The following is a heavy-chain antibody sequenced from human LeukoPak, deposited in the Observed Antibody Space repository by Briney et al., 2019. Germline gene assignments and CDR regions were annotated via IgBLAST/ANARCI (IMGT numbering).Heavy chain of an antibody. V-gene: IGHV3-74*01. CDR2: ISTDGYTT. CDR1: GLAFSAYK. Sequence: GGSLRLSCAASGLAFSAYKMHWVRQAPRKGLVWVSRISTDGYTTDYADFVQGRFTASRDNTKNTWSLEMNSLRAEDTAVYYCATQRGGNPAYWGQGTLVTVSS. CDR3: ATQRGGNPAY. J-gene: IGHJ4*02. D-gene: IGHD1-14*01.